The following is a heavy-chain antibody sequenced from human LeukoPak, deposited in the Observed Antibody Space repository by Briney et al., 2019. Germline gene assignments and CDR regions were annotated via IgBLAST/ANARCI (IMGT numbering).Heavy chain of an antibody. V-gene: IGHV3-23*01. J-gene: IGHJ4*02. D-gene: IGHD7-27*01. CDR1: GFTFASYA. CDR2: ISASAGTT. Sequence: GGSLRLSCAASGFTFASYAMTWVRQAPGKGLEWVSSISASAGTTYHVDSVKGRFTISRDTAKSTLYLQMNSLRADDSAVYYCAKDRPLNWGYYFDSWGQGTLVTVSS. CDR3: AKDRPLNWGYYFDS.